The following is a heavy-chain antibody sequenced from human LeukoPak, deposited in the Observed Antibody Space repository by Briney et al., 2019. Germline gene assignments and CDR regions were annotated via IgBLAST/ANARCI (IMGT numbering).Heavy chain of an antibody. D-gene: IGHD3-22*01. V-gene: IGHV4-30-4*08. J-gene: IGHJ3*02. Sequence: PSETLSLTCTVSGGSISSSYYWGWIRQPPGKGLEWIGYIYYSGSTYYNPSLKSRVTISVDTSKNQFSLKLSSVTAADTAVYYCARPYYYDSSGYPRDDAFDIWGQGTMVTVSS. CDR2: IYYSGST. CDR1: GGSISSSYY. CDR3: ARPYYYDSSGYPRDDAFDI.